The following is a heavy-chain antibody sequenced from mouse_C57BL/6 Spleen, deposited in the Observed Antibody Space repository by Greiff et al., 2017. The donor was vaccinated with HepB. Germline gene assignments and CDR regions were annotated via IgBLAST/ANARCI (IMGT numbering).Heavy chain of an antibody. CDR3: ARGDGNYVWYAMDY. CDR2: IHPNSGST. Sequence: VQLQQSGAELVKPGASVKLSCKASGYTFTSYWMHWVKQRPGQGLEWIGMIHPNSGSTNYNEKFKSKATLTVDKSSSTAYMQLSSLTSEDSAVYYCARGDGNYVWYAMDYWGQGTSVTVSS. J-gene: IGHJ4*01. D-gene: IGHD2-1*01. V-gene: IGHV1-64*01. CDR1: GYTFTSYW.